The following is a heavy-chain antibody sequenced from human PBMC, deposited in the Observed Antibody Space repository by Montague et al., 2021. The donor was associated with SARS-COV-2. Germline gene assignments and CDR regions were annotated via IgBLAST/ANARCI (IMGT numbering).Heavy chain of an antibody. CDR1: GGSFSGYY. J-gene: IGHJ2*01. CDR2: INHSGST. CDR3: ARAAPAITMIVVVFTGAGWYFDL. Sequence: SETLSLTCAVHGGSFSGYYWSWIRQPPGTGLEWIGEINHSGSTNSNPPLKSRVSISVGTSKNQFPLKLSSVTAADTAVYYCARAAPAITMIVVVFTGAGWYFDLWGSGTLVTVSS. V-gene: IGHV4-34*01. D-gene: IGHD3-22*01.